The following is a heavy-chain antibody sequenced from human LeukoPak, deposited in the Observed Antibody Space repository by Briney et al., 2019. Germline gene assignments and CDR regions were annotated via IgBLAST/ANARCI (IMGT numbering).Heavy chain of an antibody. D-gene: IGHD6-6*01. Sequence: PSETLSLTCTVSGGSIISATCHWGWIRQPPGKGLEWIGSVHYSGTTYYNPSLKSRLTISVGTFRNQFSLELDSVTAADTAVYHCAREISSSVEFWGQGSLVTVSS. CDR3: AREISSSVEF. J-gene: IGHJ4*02. CDR1: GGSIISATCH. V-gene: IGHV4-39*02. CDR2: VHYSGTT.